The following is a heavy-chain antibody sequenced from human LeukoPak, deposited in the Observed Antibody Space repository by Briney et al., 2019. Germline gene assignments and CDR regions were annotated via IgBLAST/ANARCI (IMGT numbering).Heavy chain of an antibody. V-gene: IGHV3-23*01. CDR1: GFTFSSYA. D-gene: IGHD6-13*01. CDR2: ISGSGGST. J-gene: IGHJ6*02. CDR3: ARELGSSSWYGYYYYGMDV. Sequence: PGGSLRLSCAASGFTFSSYAMSWARQAPGKGLEWVSAISGSGGSTYYADSVKGRFTISRDNSKNTLYLQMTSLRADDTAVYYCARELGSSSWYGYYYYGMDVWGQGTTVTVSS.